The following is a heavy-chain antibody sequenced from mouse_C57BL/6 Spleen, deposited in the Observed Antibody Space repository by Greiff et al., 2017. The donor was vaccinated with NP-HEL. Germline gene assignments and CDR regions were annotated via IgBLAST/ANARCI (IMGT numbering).Heavy chain of an antibody. D-gene: IGHD2-10*02. CDR3: VYGNYAMDY. J-gene: IGHJ4*01. CDR2: IYPGSGNT. Sequence: VKLQESGPELVKPGASVKISCKASGYSFTSYYIHWVKQRPGQGLEWIGWIYPGSGNTKYNEKFKGKATLTADTSSSTAYMQLSSLTSEDSAVYYCVYGNYAMDYWGQGTSVTVSS. CDR1: GYSFTSYY. V-gene: IGHV1-66*01.